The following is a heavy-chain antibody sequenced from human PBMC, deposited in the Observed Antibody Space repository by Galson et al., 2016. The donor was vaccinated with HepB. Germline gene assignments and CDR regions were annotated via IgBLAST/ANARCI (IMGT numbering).Heavy chain of an antibody. CDR2: ISYDGSYK. CDR3: AKDRALELRSGIDY. CDR1: GFTFTYYA. J-gene: IGHJ4*02. D-gene: IGHD1-7*01. Sequence: SLRLSCAAPGFTFTYYAMHWVRQAPGKGLEWVALISYDGSYKYYADSVKGRFTISRDNSKNTLYLQLNSLRADDTAVYYCAKDRALELRSGIDYWGQGTLVTVSS. V-gene: IGHV3-30*18.